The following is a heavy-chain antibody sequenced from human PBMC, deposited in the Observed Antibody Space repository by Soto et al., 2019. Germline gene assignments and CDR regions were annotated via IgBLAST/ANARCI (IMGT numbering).Heavy chain of an antibody. CDR3: TRGGVVPAALFDY. D-gene: IGHD2-2*01. Sequence: PGGSLRLSCTASGFTFGDYAMSWFRQAPGKGLEWVGFIRSKAYGGTTEYAASVKGRFTISRDDSKSIAYLQMNSLKTEDTAVYYCTRGGVVPAALFDYWGQGTLVTVSS. CDR2: IRSKAYGGTT. CDR1: GFTFGDYA. J-gene: IGHJ4*02. V-gene: IGHV3-49*03.